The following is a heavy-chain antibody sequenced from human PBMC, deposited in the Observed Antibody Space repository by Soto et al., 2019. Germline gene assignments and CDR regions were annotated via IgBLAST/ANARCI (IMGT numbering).Heavy chain of an antibody. D-gene: IGHD6-6*01. J-gene: IGHJ3*02. CDR3: ARSTHSSYDAFDI. CDR1: GYTFTGYY. Sequence: ASVKVSCKASGYTFTGYYMHWVRQAPGQGLEWMGWINPNSGGTNYAQTFQGWVTMTRDTSISTAYMELSRLRSDDTAVYYCARSTHSSYDAFDIWGQGTMVTVSS. V-gene: IGHV1-2*04. CDR2: INPNSGGT.